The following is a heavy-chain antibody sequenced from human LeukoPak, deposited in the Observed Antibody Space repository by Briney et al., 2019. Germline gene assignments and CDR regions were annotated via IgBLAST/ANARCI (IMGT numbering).Heavy chain of an antibody. CDR2: IWYDGSNK. V-gene: IGHV3-33*08. D-gene: IGHD6-13*01. CDR1: GFTFSDSW. CDR3: ARGQQLVPYYYYYYMDV. Sequence: GGSLRLSCAASGFTFSDSWMSWVRQAPGKGLEWVAVIWYDGSNKYYADSVKGRFTISRDNSKNTLYLQMNSLRAEDTAVYYCARGQQLVPYYYYYYMDVWGKGTTVTVSS. J-gene: IGHJ6*03.